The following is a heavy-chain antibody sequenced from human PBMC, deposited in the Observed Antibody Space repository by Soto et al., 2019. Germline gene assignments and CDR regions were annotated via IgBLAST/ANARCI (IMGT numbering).Heavy chain of an antibody. D-gene: IGHD3-9*01. CDR2: INRNGGAT. Sequence: GGSLRLSSAASGFTFSSYAMNWVRQAPGKGLEWVSGINRNGGATAYADSVKGRFTISRDNAKNSLYLQMNSLRAEDTALYYCARLGGTGYYSGSVYWGQGTVVTVSS. CDR1: GFTFSSYA. V-gene: IGHV3-20*04. CDR3: ARLGGTGYYSGSVY. J-gene: IGHJ4*02.